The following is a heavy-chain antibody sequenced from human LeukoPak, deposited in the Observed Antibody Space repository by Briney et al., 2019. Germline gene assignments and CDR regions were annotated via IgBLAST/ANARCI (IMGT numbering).Heavy chain of an antibody. Sequence: MPSETLSLTCTVSGGSISSYYWSWIRQPPGKGLEWIANIYHTGSTNYNPSLSSRVTISIDTAKNQFSLKLTSVTAADTAVYYCARRGRNSSGWQDYLWGQGTLVTVSS. J-gene: IGHJ4*02. V-gene: IGHV4-59*01. CDR2: IYHTGST. D-gene: IGHD6-25*01. CDR1: GGSISSYY. CDR3: ARRGRNSSGWQDYL.